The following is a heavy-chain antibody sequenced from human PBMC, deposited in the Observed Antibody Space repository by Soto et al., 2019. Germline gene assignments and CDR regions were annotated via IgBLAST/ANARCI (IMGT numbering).Heavy chain of an antibody. V-gene: IGHV4-4*02. Sequence: SETLSLTCGVSGGTIRSPDWWTWVRQPPGKGLEWIGEIFQSGSTNYTPSLESRVTISVDKSKNQFSLTLTSVTAAGTAVYFCARGRGRYSSGWSWFDPWGQGILVTVSS. CDR2: IFQSGST. CDR1: GGTIRSPDW. CDR3: ARGRGRYSSGWSWFDP. J-gene: IGHJ5*02. D-gene: IGHD6-19*01.